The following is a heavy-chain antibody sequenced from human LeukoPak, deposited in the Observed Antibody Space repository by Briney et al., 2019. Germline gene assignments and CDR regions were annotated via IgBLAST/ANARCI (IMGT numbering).Heavy chain of an antibody. D-gene: IGHD3-22*01. V-gene: IGHV4-30-4*01. CDR2: IYYSGST. CDR1: GASISSGDYY. J-gene: IGHJ4*02. Sequence: SETLSLTCTVSGASISSGDYYWSCIRQPPGKGLEWIGYIYYSGSTYYNPSLRSRVTISVDTSKNQFSLKLSSVTAADTAVYYCARTHYYDSSGYYSGYWGQGTLVTVSS. CDR3: ARTHYYDSSGYYSGY.